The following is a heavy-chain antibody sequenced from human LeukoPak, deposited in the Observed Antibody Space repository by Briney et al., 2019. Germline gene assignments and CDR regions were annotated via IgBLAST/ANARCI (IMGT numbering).Heavy chain of an antibody. CDR3: TRDPYGSGSYYNVWY. Sequence: GGSLRLSCTASGFTFSDYAMSWFRQAPGKGLEWVGFIRSKAYGGTTEYAASVKGRFTISRDDSKSIAYLQMNSLKTEDTAVYYCTRDPYGSGSYYNVWYWGQGTLVTVSS. CDR1: GFTFSDYA. D-gene: IGHD3-10*01. J-gene: IGHJ4*02. CDR2: IRSKAYGGTT. V-gene: IGHV3-49*03.